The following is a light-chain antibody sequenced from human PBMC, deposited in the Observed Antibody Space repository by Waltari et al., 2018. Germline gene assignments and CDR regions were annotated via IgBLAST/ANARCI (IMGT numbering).Light chain of an antibody. J-gene: IGKJ1*01. CDR2: TAT. Sequence: FRTSQDVKNYFAWYRQKPGKAPELLIYTATFLQTGVPSRFSGSGSGTDFTLTITSLQSEDFATYFCQQNYAFPRTFGQGTKVEVK. CDR1: QDVKNY. CDR3: QQNYAFPRT. V-gene: IGKV1D-8*01.